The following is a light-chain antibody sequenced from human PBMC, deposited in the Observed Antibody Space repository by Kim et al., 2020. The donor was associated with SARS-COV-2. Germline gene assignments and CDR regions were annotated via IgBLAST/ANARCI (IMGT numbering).Light chain of an antibody. CDR1: SSDVGGYNS. J-gene: IGLJ2*01. CDR3: SSYASGSTSV. Sequence: QSALTQPASVTGSPGQSITISCTGTSSDVGGYNSVSWYQQHPGNAPKLMIYDVNNRPSGVSNRFSGSKSGNTASLTIPSLQAEDEADYYCSSYASGSTSVFGGGTQLTVL. CDR2: DVN. V-gene: IGLV2-14*03.